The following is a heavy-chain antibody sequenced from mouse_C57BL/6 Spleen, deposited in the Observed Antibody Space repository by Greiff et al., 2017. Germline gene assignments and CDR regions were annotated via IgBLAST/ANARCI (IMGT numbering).Heavy chain of an antibody. CDR3: ARVLYYGSHAMDY. J-gene: IGHJ4*01. Sequence: VQLKESVAELVRPGASVKLSCTASGFNIKNTYMHWVKQRPEQGLEWIGRIDPANGNTKYAPKFQGKATITADTSSNTAYLQLSSLTSEDTAIYYCARVLYYGSHAMDYWGQGTSVTVSS. V-gene: IGHV14-3*01. CDR2: IDPANGNT. D-gene: IGHD1-1*01. CDR1: GFNIKNTY.